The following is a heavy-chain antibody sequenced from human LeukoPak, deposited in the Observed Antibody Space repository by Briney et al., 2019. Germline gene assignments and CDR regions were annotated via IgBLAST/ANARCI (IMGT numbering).Heavy chain of an antibody. CDR1: GFIFSNYW. CDR3: ARLESSGWFRFDS. CDR2: INQDGGET. J-gene: IGHJ4*02. V-gene: IGHV3-7*01. D-gene: IGHD6-19*01. Sequence: GSLRLSCAASGFIFSNYWMSWVRQAPGKGLEWVANINQDGGETYFLDSVKGRFTISRDNAKNSLYLQMNSLRVEDPAFYFCARLESSGWFRFDSWGQGSLVSVSS.